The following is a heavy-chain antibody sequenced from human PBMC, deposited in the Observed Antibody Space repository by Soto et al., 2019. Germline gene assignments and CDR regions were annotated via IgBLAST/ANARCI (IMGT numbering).Heavy chain of an antibody. V-gene: IGHV3-74*01. D-gene: IGHD6-13*01. CDR2: INSDGSST. Sequence: PGGSLRLSCAASGFTFRNYWMHWVRQAPGKGLVWVSLINSDGSSTSYADSVKGRFTISRDNAKNTLYLQMNSLRAEDTAVYYCARRIAPGGVSYYYYGLDVWGQGTTVTVSS. CDR3: ARRIAPGGVSYYYYGLDV. J-gene: IGHJ6*02. CDR1: GFTFRNYW.